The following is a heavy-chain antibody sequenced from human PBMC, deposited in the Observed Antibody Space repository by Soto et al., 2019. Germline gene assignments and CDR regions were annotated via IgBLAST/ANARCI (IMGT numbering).Heavy chain of an antibody. J-gene: IGHJ4*02. CDR3: ARGPYGHDY. Sequence: EVQLVESGGGLVQPGGSLRLSRVASGFTFSTYNMNWVRQAPGKGLEWVSYITNTGSTIYYADSVKGRFTISRDNAKNSLFLQMNSLRDEDTAVYYCARGPYGHDYWGQGTLVTVSS. CDR1: GFTFSTYN. CDR2: ITNTGSTI. V-gene: IGHV3-48*02. D-gene: IGHD3-10*01.